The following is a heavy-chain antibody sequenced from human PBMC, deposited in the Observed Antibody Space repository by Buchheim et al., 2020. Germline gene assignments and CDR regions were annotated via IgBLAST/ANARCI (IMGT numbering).Heavy chain of an antibody. D-gene: IGHD3-16*01. CDR1: GFTFSSYG. CDR3: ARDAYTSARDPDAIDI. Sequence: QVQLVESGGGVVQPGRSLRLSCAASGFTFSSYGMHWVRQAPGKGLEWVAVISYDGSNKYYADSVKGRFTISRDNSKNKLYLQMNSLRGEDTAVYYCARDAYTSARDPDAIDIWGQGT. V-gene: IGHV3-30*03. J-gene: IGHJ3*02. CDR2: ISYDGSNK.